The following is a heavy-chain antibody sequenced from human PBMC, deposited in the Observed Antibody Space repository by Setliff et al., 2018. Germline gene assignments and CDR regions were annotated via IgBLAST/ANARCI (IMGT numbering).Heavy chain of an antibody. D-gene: IGHD1-26*01. CDR1: GFTFSDYY. CDR3: AREVVGAPSAFDI. Sequence: GGSLRLSCAASGFTFSDYYMAWIRQAPGKGLEWVSYISRGGNTIYYADSVKGRFTISRDNARDSLFLQMNTLRAEDTAVYYCAREVVGAPSAFDIWGQGTMVTVSS. V-gene: IGHV3-11*04. J-gene: IGHJ3*02. CDR2: ISRGGNTI.